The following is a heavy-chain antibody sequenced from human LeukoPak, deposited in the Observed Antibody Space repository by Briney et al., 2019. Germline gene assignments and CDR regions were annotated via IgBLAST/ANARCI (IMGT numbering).Heavy chain of an antibody. D-gene: IGHD3-3*01. V-gene: IGHV4-39*01. CDR1: GDSISSRSYY. CDR3: ARRRDVLEWFTNSPFDY. Sequence: PWETLSLTCNVSGDSISSRSYYWGWIRQPPGKGLEWIGTIYFSGTTYYNPSLESRITIFLDTPKNQFSLRLRSVTAADTAVYYCARRRDVLEWFTNSPFDYWGQGTLVTVSS. CDR2: IYFSGTT. J-gene: IGHJ4*02.